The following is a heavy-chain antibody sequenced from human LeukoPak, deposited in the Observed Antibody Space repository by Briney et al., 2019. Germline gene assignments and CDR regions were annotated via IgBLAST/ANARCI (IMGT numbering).Heavy chain of an antibody. J-gene: IGHJ4*02. V-gene: IGHV4-59*01. CDR1: GGPISNYQ. CDR3: ARVGVDDSGNIIKYFFDY. CDR2: IYYSGTA. Sequence: SETLSLTCTLSGGPISNYQWSWIRQPPGKGLEWTGNIYYSGTANYNSSLKSRVIISVDTSKNQFSLKLSPVTAADTAVYYCARVGVDDSGNIIKYFFDYWGQGTLVTVSS. D-gene: IGHD4-23*01.